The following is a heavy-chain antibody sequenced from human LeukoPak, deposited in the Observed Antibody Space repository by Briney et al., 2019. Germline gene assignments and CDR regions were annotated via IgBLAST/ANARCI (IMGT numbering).Heavy chain of an antibody. V-gene: IGHV4-59*01. CDR2: IHYRGST. D-gene: IGHD5-18*01. Sequence: SETLSLTCTVSGGSISSYYWSWIRQPPGKGLEWIGYIHYRGSTNYNPSPKSRVTISVDTSKNQFSLKLSSLTAADTAVYYCARSVLGYSYGLHIDYWGQGTLVTVSS. CDR3: ARSVLGYSYGLHIDY. CDR1: GGSISSYY. J-gene: IGHJ4*02.